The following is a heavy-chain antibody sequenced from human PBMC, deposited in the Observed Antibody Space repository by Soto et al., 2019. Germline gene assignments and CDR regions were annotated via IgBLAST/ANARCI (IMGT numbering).Heavy chain of an antibody. CDR2: ISSTTNYI. CDR3: ARRLTTTVTAMGY. Sequence: GGSLRLSCAASGFTFTRYSMNWVRQAPGKGLEWVSSISSTTNYIYYGDSMKGRFTISRDNSRNTVYLQVNSLRIEDTAVYYCARRLTTTVTAMGYWGQGTPVTVSS. CDR1: GFTFTRYS. V-gene: IGHV3-21*01. D-gene: IGHD2-21*02. J-gene: IGHJ4*02.